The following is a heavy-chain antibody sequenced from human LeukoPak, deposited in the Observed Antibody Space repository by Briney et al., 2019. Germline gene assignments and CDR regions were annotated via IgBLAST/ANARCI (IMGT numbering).Heavy chain of an antibody. CDR3: ARDRDDAFDI. CDR2: IYYSGST. V-gene: IGHV4-59*12. Sequence: SETLSLTCTVSGGSISSYYWSWIRQPPGKGLEWIGYIYYSGSTNYNPSLKSRVTISVDTSKNQFSLKLSSVTAADTAVYYCARDRDDAFDIWGQGTMVTVSS. J-gene: IGHJ3*02. CDR1: GGSISSYY.